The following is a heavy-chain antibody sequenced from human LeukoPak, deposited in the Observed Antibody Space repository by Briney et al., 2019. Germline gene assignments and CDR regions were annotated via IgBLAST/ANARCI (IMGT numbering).Heavy chain of an antibody. J-gene: IGHJ1*01. CDR2: INHSGST. Sequence: PSETLSLTCAVYGGSFSGYYWSWIRQPPGKGLEWIGEINHSGSTNYNPSLKSRVTISVDTSKNQFSLKLSSVTAADTAVYYCARGGQLQWLAAEYFQHWGQGTLVTVSS. CDR3: ARGGQLQWLAAEYFQH. CDR1: GGSFSGYY. V-gene: IGHV4-34*01. D-gene: IGHD6-19*01.